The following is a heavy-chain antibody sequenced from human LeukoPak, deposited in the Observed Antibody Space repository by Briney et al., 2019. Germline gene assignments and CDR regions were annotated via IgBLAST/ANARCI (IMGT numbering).Heavy chain of an antibody. V-gene: IGHV3-66*01. CDR2: MYSGGRK. D-gene: IGHD6-13*01. CDR1: GFTVSSNY. CDR3: ARDPGDDGGSWYYFDY. J-gene: IGHJ4*02. Sequence: TGGSLRLSCAASGFTVSSNYMSWVRQAPGKGLEWVSVMYSGGRKYYADSAKGRFTTSRDNSKNTLYLQMNSVRAEDTAMYYCARDPGDDGGSWYYFDYWGQGTLVTVSS.